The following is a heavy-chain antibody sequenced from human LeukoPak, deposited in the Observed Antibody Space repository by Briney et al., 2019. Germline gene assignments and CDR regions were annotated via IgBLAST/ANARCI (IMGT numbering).Heavy chain of an antibody. CDR2: IYYSGST. CDR1: GGSISSYY. Sequence: PSETLSLTCTVSGGSISSYYWSWIRQPPGKGLEWIGYIYYSGSTNYNPSLKSRVTISVDTSKNQFSLTLSSVTAADTAVYYCARHVSQQLDREYYFDYWGQGTLVTVSS. CDR3: ARHVSQQLDREYYFDY. J-gene: IGHJ4*02. V-gene: IGHV4-59*08. D-gene: IGHD6-13*01.